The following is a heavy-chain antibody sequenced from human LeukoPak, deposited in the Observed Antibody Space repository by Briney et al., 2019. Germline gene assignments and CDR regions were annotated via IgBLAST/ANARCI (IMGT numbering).Heavy chain of an antibody. CDR3: ARDNGPFDYYYYYMDV. Sequence: SETLSPTCTVSGGSISSYYWSWIRQPPGKGLEWIGYIYYSGSTNYNPSLKSRVTISVDTSKNQFSLKLSSVTAADTAVYYCARDNGPFDYYYYYMDVWGKGTTVTVSS. CDR2: IYYSGST. CDR1: GGSISSYY. D-gene: IGHD4-17*01. V-gene: IGHV4-59*01. J-gene: IGHJ6*03.